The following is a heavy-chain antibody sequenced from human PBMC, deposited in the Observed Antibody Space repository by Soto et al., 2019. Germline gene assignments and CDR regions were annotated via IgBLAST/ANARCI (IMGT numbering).Heavy chain of an antibody. CDR1: GFTFSSYA. CDR2: ISGSGGST. V-gene: IGHV3-23*01. Sequence: GGSLRLSCAASGFTFSSYAMSWVRQAPGKGLEWVSAISGSGGSTYYADSVKGRFTISRDNSKNTLYLQMTSLRAEDTAVYYCAKAFSSSYAFDIWGQGTMVTVSS. D-gene: IGHD6-6*01. CDR3: AKAFSSSYAFDI. J-gene: IGHJ3*02.